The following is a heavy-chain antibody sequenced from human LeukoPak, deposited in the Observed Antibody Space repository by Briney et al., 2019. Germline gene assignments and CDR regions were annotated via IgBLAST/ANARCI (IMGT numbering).Heavy chain of an antibody. V-gene: IGHV3-30-3*01. Sequence: GGSLRLSCAASGFTFSSYAMHWVRQAPGKGLEWVAVISYDGSNKYYADSVKGRFTISRDNSKNTLYLQMNSLRSDDTAVYYCARTTTVVKRYYFDYWGQGTLVTVSS. CDR1: GFTFSSYA. CDR3: ARTTTVVKRYYFDY. J-gene: IGHJ4*02. D-gene: IGHD4-11*01. CDR2: ISYDGSNK.